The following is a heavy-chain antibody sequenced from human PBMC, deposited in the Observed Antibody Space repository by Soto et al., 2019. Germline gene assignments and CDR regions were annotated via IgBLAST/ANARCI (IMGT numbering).Heavy chain of an antibody. CDR2: IKPDGSDT. J-gene: IGHJ4*02. V-gene: IGHV3-7*01. Sequence: EVQLLESGGGLVQPGGSLRLSCTASGFTFSASWMTWIRQAPGKGLEWVAQIKPDGSDTSYVDSMRGRFTISRDNSKNSLYLQMASLRADDTALYYCATHNYYTFEYWGQGTLVSVSS. D-gene: IGHD3-22*01. CDR3: ATHNYYTFEY. CDR1: GFTFSASW.